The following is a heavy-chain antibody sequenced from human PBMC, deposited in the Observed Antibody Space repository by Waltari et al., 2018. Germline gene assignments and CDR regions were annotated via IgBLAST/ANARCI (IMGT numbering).Heavy chain of an antibody. CDR3: ARVGPIVVPGNPWFFAL. J-gene: IGHJ2*01. Sequence: EVHLVESGGGLVQPGGSLSLSCAASGFMFSTYWMSWVRQVPGKGLEWVASIKQDGTDTYYVDSVKGRFSISRDNAENSLTLQMNSLRAEDTAVYYCARVGPIVVPGNPWFFALWGRGTLVTVSS. D-gene: IGHD2-2*01. CDR1: GFMFSTYW. CDR2: IKQDGTDT. V-gene: IGHV3-7*03.